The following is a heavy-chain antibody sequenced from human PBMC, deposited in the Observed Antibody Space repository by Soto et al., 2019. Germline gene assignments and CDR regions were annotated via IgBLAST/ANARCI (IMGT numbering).Heavy chain of an antibody. V-gene: IGHV1-18*04. Sequence: QVQLVQSGPEVMKPGASVKVSCKTSGYNFVNHGISWVRQAPGRGLEWLGWISGHNGATKYGKRLQGRVTMTIDTSTTTAYMELRSLRSDDTAVYYCASTKYDSSAYYYWYLGLWGRGTLVTVSS. CDR2: ISGHNGAT. CDR1: GYNFVNHG. CDR3: ASTKYDSSAYYYWYLGL. D-gene: IGHD3-22*01. J-gene: IGHJ2*01.